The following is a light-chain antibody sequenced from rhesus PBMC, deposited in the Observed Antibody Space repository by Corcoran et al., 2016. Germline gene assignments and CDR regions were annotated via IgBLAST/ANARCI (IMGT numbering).Light chain of an antibody. Sequence: DIQMTQSPSSLSASVGDTVTITCRASQRISSWLDWYQQKPGKAPKLLIYKASSLQSGVPSRFSGSGSGTDFTLTISSLQPEDFATYYCLQYSSSPCSFGQGTKVEIK. CDR2: KAS. CDR1: QRISSW. V-gene: IGKV1-22*01. CDR3: LQYSSSPCS. J-gene: IGKJ2*01.